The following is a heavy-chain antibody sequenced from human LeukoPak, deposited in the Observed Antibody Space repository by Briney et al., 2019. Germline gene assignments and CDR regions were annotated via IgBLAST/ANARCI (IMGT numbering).Heavy chain of an antibody. D-gene: IGHD2-15*01. Sequence: SVKVSCKASGYTFTSYGISWVRQAPGQGLEWMGWISAHNGNTNYAQKLQGRVTMTTDTSTSTAYMELRSLRSDDTAVYYCARDCSGGSCYSEAPHPHWFDPWGQGTLVTVSS. CDR1: GYTFTSYG. CDR3: ARDCSGGSCYSEAPHPHWFDP. J-gene: IGHJ5*02. V-gene: IGHV1-18*04. CDR2: ISAHNGNT.